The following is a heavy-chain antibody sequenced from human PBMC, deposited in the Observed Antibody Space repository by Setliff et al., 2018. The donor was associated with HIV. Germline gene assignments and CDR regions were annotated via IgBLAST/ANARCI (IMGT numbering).Heavy chain of an antibody. CDR2: ILGGENDPT. D-gene: IGHD2-2*01. CDR3: VKGQGFCSMTSCALDWFGP. V-gene: IGHV3-23*01. Sequence: PGGSLRLSCAASGFTFYNYAMYWVRQAPGKGLEWVSGILGGENDPTYYENSVMGRFIISRDNSKNTLYLHMNSLRVEDSATYYCVKGQGFCSMTSCALDWFGPWGQGTLVTVS. J-gene: IGHJ5*02. CDR1: GFTFYNYA.